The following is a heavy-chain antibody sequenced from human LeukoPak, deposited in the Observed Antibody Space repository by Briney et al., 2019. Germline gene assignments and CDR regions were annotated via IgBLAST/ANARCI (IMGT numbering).Heavy chain of an antibody. J-gene: IGHJ4*02. D-gene: IGHD6-19*01. V-gene: IGHV3-23*01. Sequence: PGGSLRLSCAASRFTFSSYAMSWVRQAPGKGLEWVSAISGSGGSTYYADSVKGRFTISRDNSKNTLYLQMNSLRAEDTAVYYCAKDFATWYSSGWYVYWGQGTLVTVSS. CDR3: AKDFATWYSSGWYVY. CDR1: RFTFSSYA. CDR2: ISGSGGST.